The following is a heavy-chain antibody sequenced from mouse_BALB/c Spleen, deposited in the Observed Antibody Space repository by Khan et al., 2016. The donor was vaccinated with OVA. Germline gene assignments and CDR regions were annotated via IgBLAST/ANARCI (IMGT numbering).Heavy chain of an antibody. V-gene: IGHV1-87*01. CDR1: GYTFTSYW. Sequence: QVQLQQSGAELARPGASVKLSCKASGYTFTSYWMQWVKQRPGQGLEWIGAIYPGDGDTRYTQKFKGKATLTADKSSSTAYMQLSSLASEDSAVYYCARGLYSDYGGQGTTLTVSS. J-gene: IGHJ2*01. CDR2: IYPGDGDT. CDR3: ARGLYSDY. D-gene: IGHD3-1*01.